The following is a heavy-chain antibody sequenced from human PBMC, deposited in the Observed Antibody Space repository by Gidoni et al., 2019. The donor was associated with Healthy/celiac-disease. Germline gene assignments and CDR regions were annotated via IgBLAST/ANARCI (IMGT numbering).Heavy chain of an antibody. CDR1: GFTFSSYA. CDR3: AKAERDYYDSSGYYYDHYYYYYGMDV. V-gene: IGHV3-23*01. Sequence: LSCAASGFTFSSYAMSWVRQAPGKGLEWVSAISGSGGSTYYADSVKGRFTISRDNSKNTLYLQMNSLRAEDTAVYYCAKAERDYYDSSGYYYDHYYYYYGMDVWGQGTTVTVS. D-gene: IGHD3-22*01. J-gene: IGHJ6*02. CDR2: ISGSGGST.